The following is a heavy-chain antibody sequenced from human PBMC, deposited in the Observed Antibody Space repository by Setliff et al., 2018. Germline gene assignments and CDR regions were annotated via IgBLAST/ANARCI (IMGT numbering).Heavy chain of an antibody. CDR2: IGAYNGNT. CDR1: GYTFTNYG. CDR3: ARDRYGSSKDHY. J-gene: IGHJ4*02. V-gene: IGHV1-18*01. D-gene: IGHD3-10*01. Sequence: ASVKVSCKASGYTFTNYGVTWVRQAPGQGLEWMGWIGAYNGNTYNAHQFQGRVTMTSDTSTSTAYMELRSLRSDDTAVYYCARDRYGSSKDHYWGQGTPVTVSS.